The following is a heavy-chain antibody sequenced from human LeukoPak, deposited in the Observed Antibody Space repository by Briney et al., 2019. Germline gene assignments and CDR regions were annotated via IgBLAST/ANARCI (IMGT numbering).Heavy chain of an antibody. CDR3: ARDFGGIAVADNFDY. CDR1: GLTCSIYS. CDR2: IRISSSYI. V-gene: IGHV3-21*01. Sequence: AGSLRPSCAASGLTCSIYSMNSVRHSPGKGTEWVSSIRISSSYIYYAYSVKGRFTISRDNAKNSLYLQMNSLRAEDTAVYYCARDFGGIAVADNFDYWGQGTLVTVSS. J-gene: IGHJ4*02. D-gene: IGHD6-19*01.